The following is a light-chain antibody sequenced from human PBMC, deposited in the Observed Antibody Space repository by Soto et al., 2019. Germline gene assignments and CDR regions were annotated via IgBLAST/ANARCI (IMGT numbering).Light chain of an antibody. CDR1: SSEIGYYKY. CDR2: DVN. J-gene: IGLJ3*02. CDR3: CSYTSSNTVV. V-gene: IGLV2-14*03. Sequence: QSVLTQPASVSGSPGQSITISCTGTSSEIGYYKYVGWYQQHPGQAPQLMTYDVNNRPSGVSDRFSGSKSGNTASLTIAGLQAEDEADYYCCSYTSSNTVVFGGGTKLTVL.